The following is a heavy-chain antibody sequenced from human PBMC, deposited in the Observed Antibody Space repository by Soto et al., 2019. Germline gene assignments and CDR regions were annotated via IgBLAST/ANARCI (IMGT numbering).Heavy chain of an antibody. D-gene: IGHD2-8*01. CDR1: GFSFSRFW. J-gene: IGHJ6*02. CDR3: ARDHCPYDRCIYNYYGMDV. CDR2: IKQDGSEK. Sequence: EVQLVESGGGLVQPGGSLRLSCSASGFSFSRFWMSWVRQAPGKGLEWVASIKQDGSEKNYVDSVSGRFTISRDDAENSLFLQMESLRAEDTAVYYCARDHCPYDRCIYNYYGMDVWGHGTTVTVSS. V-gene: IGHV3-7*03.